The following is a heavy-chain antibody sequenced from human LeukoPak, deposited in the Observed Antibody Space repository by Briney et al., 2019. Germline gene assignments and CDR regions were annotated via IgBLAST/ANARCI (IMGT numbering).Heavy chain of an antibody. Sequence: GGSLRLSCAASGSTFSSYAMSWVRHAQGKGLEWVSAISASSGNTYYADSVKGRFTISRDNSKNTLYLQMNSLRVEDTAVYYCAKSLTGYSPFDYWGQGTLVTVSS. CDR1: GSTFSSYA. CDR2: ISASSGNT. D-gene: IGHD3-9*01. J-gene: IGHJ4*02. CDR3: AKSLTGYSPFDY. V-gene: IGHV3-23*01.